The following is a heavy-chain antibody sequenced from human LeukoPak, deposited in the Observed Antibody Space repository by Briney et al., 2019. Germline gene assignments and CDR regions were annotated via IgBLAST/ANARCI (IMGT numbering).Heavy chain of an antibody. CDR2: IVVGSGNT. Sequence: SVKVSCKASGFTFTSSAMQWVRQARGQRLEWIGWIVVGSGNTNYAQKFQGRVTITADESTSTAYMELSSLRSEDTAVYYCARESGYDAFDIWGQGTMVTVSS. CDR3: ARESGYDAFDI. D-gene: IGHD5-12*01. CDR1: GFTFTSSA. V-gene: IGHV1-58*02. J-gene: IGHJ3*02.